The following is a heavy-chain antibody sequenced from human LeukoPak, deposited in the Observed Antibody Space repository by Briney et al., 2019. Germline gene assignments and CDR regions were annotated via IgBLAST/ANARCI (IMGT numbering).Heavy chain of an antibody. CDR3: ARMSYSITEWRRHTSYYYYKDV. CDR1: GFTFSNYW. J-gene: IGHJ6*03. Sequence: GGSLRLSCVASGFTFSNYWMSWVRQAPGKGLEWVANIKQDANEKNYVDSVKGRFTIYRDNPSNSLYLQMSSLRAGDTAVYYCARMSYSITEWRRHTSYYYYKDVWGKGTTVTVSS. CDR2: IKQDANEK. D-gene: IGHD4-11*01. V-gene: IGHV3-7*01.